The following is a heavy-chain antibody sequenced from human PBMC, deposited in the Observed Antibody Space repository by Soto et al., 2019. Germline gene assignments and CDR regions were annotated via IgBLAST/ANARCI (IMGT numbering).Heavy chain of an antibody. CDR2: IAATGDT. D-gene: IGHD1-7*01. CDR3: ARASAAHSWNYNYYYYYIDV. Sequence: EVQVVESGGDLVQPGGSLRLSCEASGFIFSAYDIHWVRRVPGRSLEWVSAIAATGDTSYLGSVKGRFTISRDNAKNSSYLQMNSLTAGDTAVYYCARASAAHSWNYNYYYYYIDVWGKGTTVTVAS. CDR1: GFIFSAYD. V-gene: IGHV3-13*01. J-gene: IGHJ6*03.